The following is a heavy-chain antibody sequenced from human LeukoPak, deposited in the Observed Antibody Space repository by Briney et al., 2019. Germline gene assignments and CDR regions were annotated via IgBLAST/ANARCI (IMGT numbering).Heavy chain of an antibody. CDR3: ASTVNWNDENWFDP. CDR1: GGTFSSYA. D-gene: IGHD1-1*01. J-gene: IGHJ5*02. Sequence: SVKVSCKASGGTFSSYAISWVRQAPGQGLEWMGRIIPILGIANYAQKFQGRVTITADKSTSTAYMELSSLRSEDTAVYYCASTVNWNDENWFDPWGQGTLVTVSS. V-gene: IGHV1-69*04. CDR2: IIPILGIA.